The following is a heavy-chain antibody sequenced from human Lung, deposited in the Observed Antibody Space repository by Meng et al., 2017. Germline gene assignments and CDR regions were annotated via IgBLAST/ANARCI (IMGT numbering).Heavy chain of an antibody. V-gene: IGHV4-4*02. CDR2: ISHSGNT. CDR1: GGSISSGNW. J-gene: IGHJ4*02. D-gene: IGHD4-17*01. Sequence: QGPRQESGPRLVKPSETLSLTCAVSGGSISSGNWWSWVRQPPGKGLEWIGEISHSGNTNYSPSFRGRVTMSVGRSMDQFSLELNSVTAADTAVYFCARNGAYCLHSWGQGTLVTVSS. CDR3: ARNGAYCLHS.